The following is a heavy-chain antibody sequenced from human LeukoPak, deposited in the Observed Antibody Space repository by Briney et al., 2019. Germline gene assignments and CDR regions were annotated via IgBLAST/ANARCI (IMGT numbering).Heavy chain of an antibody. Sequence: PGGSLRLSCAASGFTFSSCAMTWVRQAPGKGLEWVSSISGRGATTYYADSVKGRFTISRDNSNNTVYLQMNSLRAEDTAVYYCAKDQSRVGASDPFDYWGQGMRVGVSS. D-gene: IGHD1-26*01. CDR3: AKDQSRVGASDPFDY. J-gene: IGHJ4*02. CDR1: GFTFSSCA. V-gene: IGHV3-23*01. CDR2: ISGRGATT.